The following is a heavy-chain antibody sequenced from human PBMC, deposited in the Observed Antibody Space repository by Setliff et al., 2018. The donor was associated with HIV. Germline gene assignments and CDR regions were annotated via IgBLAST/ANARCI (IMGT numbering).Heavy chain of an antibody. CDR1: GGSISSGGSY. CDR3: ARATYTTLFGVLMGGGLQY. V-gene: IGHV4-61*08. D-gene: IGHD3-3*01. J-gene: IGHJ4*02. CDR2: VSNGGDT. Sequence: PSETLSLTCTVSGGSISSGGSYLTWIRQPPGKGLEWIGSVSNGGDTNYNPSLKSRVSLSLDTSKTQFSLKLTSVTAADTAVYYCARATYTTLFGVLMGGGLQYWGPGTLVTVSS.